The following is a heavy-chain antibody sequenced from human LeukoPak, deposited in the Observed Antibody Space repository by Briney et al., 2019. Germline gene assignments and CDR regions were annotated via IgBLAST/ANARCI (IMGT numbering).Heavy chain of an antibody. CDR1: GGSISSGAYS. D-gene: IGHD3-10*01. V-gene: IGHV4-30-4*07. CDR3: ARSYGSGTSYFDS. J-gene: IGHJ4*02. Sequence: PSETLSLTCAVSGGSISSGAYSWSWIRLPPGKGLEWIGYIYYTGSTYYNPSLKSRVTISVDTSKNRFSLKLSSVTAADTAVYFCARSYGSGTSYFDSWGQGTLVTVSS. CDR2: IYYTGST.